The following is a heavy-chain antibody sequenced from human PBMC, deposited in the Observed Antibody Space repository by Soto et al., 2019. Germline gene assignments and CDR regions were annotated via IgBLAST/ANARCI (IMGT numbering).Heavy chain of an antibody. CDR3: ARDYDSSGYDAFDI. V-gene: IGHV1-69*01. Sequence: QVQLVQSGAEVKKPGSSVKVSCKASGGTFSSYAISWVRQAPGQGLEWMGGIIPIFGTANYAQEFQGRVTITADESTSTAYMELSRLGSEDTAVYYCARDYDSSGYDAFDIWGQGTMVTVSS. J-gene: IGHJ3*02. CDR1: GGTFSSYA. D-gene: IGHD3-22*01. CDR2: IIPIFGTA.